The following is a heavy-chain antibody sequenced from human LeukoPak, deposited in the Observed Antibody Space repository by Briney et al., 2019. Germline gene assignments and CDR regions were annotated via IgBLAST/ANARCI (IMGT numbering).Heavy chain of an antibody. Sequence: PSETLSLTCTVSGGSVNSYYWSWIRQPPGKGLEWIGYIYYTGATNYNPSLKSRVTVSIDTSKNQFSLNLTSVTAADTALYYCAGIRWPEWAFDYWGRGPLVTVYS. CDR3: AGIRWPEWAFDY. CDR2: IYYTGAT. V-gene: IGHV4-59*02. D-gene: IGHD1-26*01. J-gene: IGHJ4*02. CDR1: GGSVNSYY.